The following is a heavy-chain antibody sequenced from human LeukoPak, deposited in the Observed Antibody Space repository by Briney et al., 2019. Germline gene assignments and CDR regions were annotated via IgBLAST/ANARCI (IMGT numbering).Heavy chain of an antibody. Sequence: SETLSLTCTVSGDPVSRGSYYWSWIRQPPGKELEWIGYVYHTGTTNYNPSLKSRVTISVDTSKNEFSLKMTSVTAADTAVYYCARGLASGWYSRYDPWGQGTLVTVSS. CDR3: ARGLASGWYSRYDP. CDR1: GDPVSRGSYY. V-gene: IGHV4-61*01. CDR2: VYHTGTT. J-gene: IGHJ5*02. D-gene: IGHD6-19*01.